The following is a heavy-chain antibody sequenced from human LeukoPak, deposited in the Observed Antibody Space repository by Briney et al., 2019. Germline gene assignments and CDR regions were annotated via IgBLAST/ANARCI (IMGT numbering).Heavy chain of an antibody. CDR3: ATHHYDILTGYYKNPYAFDY. V-gene: IGHV1-69*13. CDR1: GYTFTSYG. J-gene: IGHJ4*02. Sequence: SVKVFCKASGYTFTSYGISWVRQAPGQGLEWMGGIIPIFGTANYAQKFQGRVTITADESTSTAYMELSSLRSEDTAVYYCATHHYDILTGYYKNPYAFDYWGQGTLVTVSS. CDR2: IIPIFGTA. D-gene: IGHD3-9*01.